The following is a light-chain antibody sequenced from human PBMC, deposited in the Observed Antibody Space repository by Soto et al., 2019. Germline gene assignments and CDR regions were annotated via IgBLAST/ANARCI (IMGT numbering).Light chain of an antibody. V-gene: IGLV1-47*01. CDR1: SSNIGSNY. J-gene: IGLJ2*01. Sequence: QSVLTQPPSASGTPGQRVTISCSGSSSNIGSNYVYWYPQFPGSAPKLLIYRNDQRPSGVPDRFSGSKSGTSASLAISGPRSEDEADYYCAAWDDSLSAVVFGGGTKVTVL. CDR2: RND. CDR3: AAWDDSLSAVV.